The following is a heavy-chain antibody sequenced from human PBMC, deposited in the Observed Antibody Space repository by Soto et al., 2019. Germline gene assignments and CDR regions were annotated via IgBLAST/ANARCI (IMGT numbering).Heavy chain of an antibody. CDR1: GFTFSSYG. J-gene: IGHJ4*01. Sequence: PGGSLRLSCAASGFTFSSYGMHWVRQAPGKGLEWVAVISYDGSNKYYADSVKGRFTISRDNSKNTLYLQMNSLRAEDTAVYYCAKSPGSYFYESSAFDYWGHGTLVTVSS. CDR3: AKSPGSYFYESSAFDY. V-gene: IGHV3-30*18. CDR2: ISYDGSNK. D-gene: IGHD3-22*01.